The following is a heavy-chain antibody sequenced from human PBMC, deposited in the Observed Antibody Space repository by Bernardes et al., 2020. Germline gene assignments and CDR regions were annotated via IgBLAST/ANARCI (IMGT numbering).Heavy chain of an antibody. D-gene: IGHD5-12*01. CDR1: GYTFTSYG. Sequence: ASVKVSCKASGYTFTSYGISWVRQAPGQGLEWMGWISAYNGNTNYAQKLQGRVTMTTDTSTSTAYMELRSLRSDDTAVYYCARDPPVDIVATIHAFDIWGQGTMVTVSS. CDR3: ARDPPVDIVATIHAFDI. V-gene: IGHV1-18*01. CDR2: ISAYNGNT. J-gene: IGHJ3*02.